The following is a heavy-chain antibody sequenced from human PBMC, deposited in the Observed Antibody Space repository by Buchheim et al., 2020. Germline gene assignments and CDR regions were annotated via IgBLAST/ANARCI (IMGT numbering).Heavy chain of an antibody. V-gene: IGHV3-23*04. J-gene: IGHJ4*02. CDR1: GFTFSPYA. Sequence: EVQLVESGGGSVQPGESLRLSCAASGFTFSPYAMTWVRQAPGKGLEWVSSITPTGSGTSYADYVKGRFTISRDNSKNTLYVQMNSLRAEDTAIYYCVRGMSAPDYWGQGTL. CDR2: ITPTGSGT. CDR3: VRGMSAPDY.